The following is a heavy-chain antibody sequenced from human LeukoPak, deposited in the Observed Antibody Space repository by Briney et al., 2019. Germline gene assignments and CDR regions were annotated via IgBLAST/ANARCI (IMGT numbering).Heavy chain of an antibody. Sequence: GGSLRLSCAASGFAFNNYAMAWVRQAPGKGLEWVSGISATGGSNTYYADSVEGRFTISRDNSKNTLYLQMNSLRAEDTAVYYCAKGYGPGSRLDYWGQGTLVTASS. D-gene: IGHD3-10*01. V-gene: IGHV3-23*01. J-gene: IGHJ4*02. CDR3: AKGYGPGSRLDY. CDR2: ISATGGSNT. CDR1: GFAFNNYA.